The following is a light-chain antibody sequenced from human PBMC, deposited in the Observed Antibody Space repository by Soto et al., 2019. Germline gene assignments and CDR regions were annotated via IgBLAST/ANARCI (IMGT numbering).Light chain of an antibody. Sequence: DVVLTQSPLSLSVTLGQPASISCRSSQSLVDSDGNTYLNWFQQRPGQSPRRLIYKGSNRDSGVPGRFSGSGSDTDFTLKISRVEAEDVGVYYCMEGTHWPPWTFGQGTKVEIK. V-gene: IGKV2-30*01. CDR3: MEGTHWPPWT. CDR1: QSLVDSDGNTY. J-gene: IGKJ1*01. CDR2: KGS.